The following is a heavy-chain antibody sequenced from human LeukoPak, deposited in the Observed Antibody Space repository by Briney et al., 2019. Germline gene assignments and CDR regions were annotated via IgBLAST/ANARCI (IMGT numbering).Heavy chain of an antibody. J-gene: IGHJ6*03. D-gene: IGHD6-13*01. CDR1: GFTFSSYS. V-gene: IGHV3-21*01. Sequence: GGPLRLFCAASGFTFSSYSVNCVRQSPGRGREGVSSIWSSSSYIYYADSVKGRFTISRDNATNSLYLQMNSLRTEDTAVYYCARVGSSSWNIYYYYMDVWGKGTTVTVSS. CDR3: ARVGSSSWNIYYYYMDV. CDR2: IWSSSSYI.